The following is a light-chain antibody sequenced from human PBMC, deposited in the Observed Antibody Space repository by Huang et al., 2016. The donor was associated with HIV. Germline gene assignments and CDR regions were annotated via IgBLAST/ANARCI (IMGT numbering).Light chain of an antibody. CDR2: DTS. CDR3: QQRSNWPLT. V-gene: IGKV3-11*01. Sequence: EIVLTQSPVALSLSPGERATLSCRASQSVNNYLGWYQQKPGQAPRLLIYDTSNRATGVPARFSGSGSGTNFTLTISSLEPEDFVLYYCQQRSNWPLTFGGGTKVEIK. J-gene: IGKJ4*01. CDR1: QSVNNY.